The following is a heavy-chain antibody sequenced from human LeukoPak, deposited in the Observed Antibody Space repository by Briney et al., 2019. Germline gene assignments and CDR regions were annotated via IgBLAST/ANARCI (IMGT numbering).Heavy chain of an antibody. V-gene: IGHV4-39*07. CDR2: INHSGST. CDR1: GGSISSGDYY. CDR3: ARLAHGAVKDCSSTSCPYYYMDV. Sequence: PSETLSLTCTVSGGSISSGDYYWSWIRQPPGKGLEWIGEINHSGSTNYNPSLKSRVTISVDTSTNQFSLKLSSVTAADTAVYYCARLAHGAVKDCSSTSCPYYYMDVWGKGTTVTVSS. D-gene: IGHD2-2*01. J-gene: IGHJ6*03.